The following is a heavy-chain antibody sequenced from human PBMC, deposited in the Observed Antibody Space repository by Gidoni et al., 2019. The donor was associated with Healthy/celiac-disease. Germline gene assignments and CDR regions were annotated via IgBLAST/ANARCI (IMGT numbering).Heavy chain of an antibody. Sequence: QVQLQESGPGLVKPSETLSLTCAVSGYSISRGYYWGWIRQPPGKGLEWIGSIYHSGTTYYNPSLKSRVTISVDTSKNQCSLKLSSVTAADTAVYYCARVLVQGAKNYGMDVWGQGTTVTVSS. CDR2: IYHSGTT. J-gene: IGHJ6*02. CDR1: GYSISRGYY. V-gene: IGHV4-38-2*01. D-gene: IGHD3-10*01. CDR3: ARVLVQGAKNYGMDV.